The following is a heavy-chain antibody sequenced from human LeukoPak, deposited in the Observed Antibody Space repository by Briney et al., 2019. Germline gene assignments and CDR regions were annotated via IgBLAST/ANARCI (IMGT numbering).Heavy chain of an antibody. CDR3: AKDRRPQTSYSGYDYDF. Sequence: PGGSLRLSCAASGFTFSSYGMSWVRQAPGKGLEWVSAISGSGGSTYYADSVKGRFTISRDNSKNTLYLQMNSLRAEDTAVYYCAKDRRPQTSYSGYDYDFWGQGTLVTVSS. CDR1: GFTFSSYG. CDR2: ISGSGGST. J-gene: IGHJ4*02. D-gene: IGHD5-12*01. V-gene: IGHV3-23*01.